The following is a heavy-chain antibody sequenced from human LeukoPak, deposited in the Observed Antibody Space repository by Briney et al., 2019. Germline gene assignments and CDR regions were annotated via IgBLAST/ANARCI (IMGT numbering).Heavy chain of an antibody. CDR2: ISSSSSYI. J-gene: IGHJ4*02. D-gene: IGHD1-26*01. CDR1: GFTFSSYS. V-gene: IGHV3-21*01. CDR3: ARDIRGSYFGFDY. Sequence: GGPLRLSCAASGFTFSSYSMNWVRQAPGKGLEWVSSISSSSSYIYYADSVKGRFTISRDNAKNSLYLQMNSLRAEDTAVYYCARDIRGSYFGFDYWGQGTLVTVSS.